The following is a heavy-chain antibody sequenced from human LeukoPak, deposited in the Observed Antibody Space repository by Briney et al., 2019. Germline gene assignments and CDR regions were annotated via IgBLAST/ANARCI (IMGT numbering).Heavy chain of an antibody. D-gene: IGHD6-6*01. Sequence: SETLSLTCTVSGGSISSYYWGWIRQPPGKGLEWIGSIYHSGSTYYNPSLKSRVTISVDTSKNQFSLKLSSVTAADTAVYYCARLDRAARPDYWGQGTLVTVSS. V-gene: IGHV4-38-2*02. CDR2: IYHSGST. CDR1: GGSISSYY. J-gene: IGHJ4*02. CDR3: ARLDRAARPDY.